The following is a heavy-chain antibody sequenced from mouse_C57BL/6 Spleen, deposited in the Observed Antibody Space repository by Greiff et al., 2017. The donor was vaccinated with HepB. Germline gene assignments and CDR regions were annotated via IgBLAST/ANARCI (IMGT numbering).Heavy chain of an antibody. D-gene: IGHD2-3*01. CDR2: IDPSDSET. CDR3: AQSYDGYSYFDY. Sequence: QVQLQQPGAELVRPGSSVKLSCKASGYTFTSYWMHWVKQRPIQGLEWIGNIDPSDSETHYNQKFKDKATLTVDKSSSTAYMQLSSLTSEDSAVYYCAQSYDGYSYFDYWGQGTTLTVSS. V-gene: IGHV1-52*01. J-gene: IGHJ2*01. CDR1: GYTFTSYW.